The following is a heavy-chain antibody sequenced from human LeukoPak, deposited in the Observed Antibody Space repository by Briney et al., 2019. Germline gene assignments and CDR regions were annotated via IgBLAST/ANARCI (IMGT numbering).Heavy chain of an antibody. V-gene: IGHV4-34*01. Sequence: SETLSLTCAVYGGSFSGYYWSWIRQPPGKGLEWIGEINHSGSTNYNPSLKSRVTISVDTSKNQFSLKLSSVTAADTAVYYCARQPLGYCSSTSCYNGGIDIWGQGTMVTVSS. CDR2: INHSGST. CDR3: ARQPLGYCSSTSCYNGGIDI. CDR1: GGSFSGYY. J-gene: IGHJ3*02. D-gene: IGHD2-2*02.